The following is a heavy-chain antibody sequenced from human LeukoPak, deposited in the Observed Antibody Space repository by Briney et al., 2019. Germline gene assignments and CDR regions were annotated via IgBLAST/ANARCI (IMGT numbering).Heavy chain of an antibody. V-gene: IGHV4-59*01. D-gene: IGHD3-16*01. Sequence: PSETLSLTCTVSGGSISSYYWSWIRQRPGKGLECIGYIYYSGSTNYNPSLKSRVTISVDTSKNQFSLKLSSVTAADTAVYYCARQVGGYYYYYMDVWGKGTTVTISS. J-gene: IGHJ6*03. CDR2: IYYSGST. CDR1: GGSISSYY. CDR3: ARQVGGYYYYYMDV.